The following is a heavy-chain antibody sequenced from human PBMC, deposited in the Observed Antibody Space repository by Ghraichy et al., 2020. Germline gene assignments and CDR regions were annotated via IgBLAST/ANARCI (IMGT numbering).Heavy chain of an antibody. Sequence: SETLSLTCAVYGGSFSGYYWSWIRQPPGKGLEWIGEINHSGSTNYNPSLKSRVTISVDTSKNQFSLKLSSVTAADTAVYYCARGEYGYWGQGTLVTVSS. CDR3: ARGEYGY. CDR1: GGSFSGYY. D-gene: IGHD2/OR15-2a*01. V-gene: IGHV4-34*01. J-gene: IGHJ4*02. CDR2: INHSGST.